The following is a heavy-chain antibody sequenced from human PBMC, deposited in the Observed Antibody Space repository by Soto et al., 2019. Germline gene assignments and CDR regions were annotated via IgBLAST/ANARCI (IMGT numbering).Heavy chain of an antibody. D-gene: IGHD4-4*01. CDR1: GGSVSSYY. Sequence: SETLSLTCTVFGGSVSSYYWSWIRQSPGKGLEWIGYIYYSGSTKYKPSLMSRVTISVDTSKNQFSLKVSSATAADTAVYYCARQSNRNYGIYSFDDWGLGALVNVSS. CDR3: ARQSNRNYGIYSFDD. J-gene: IGHJ4*02. V-gene: IGHV4-59*08. CDR2: IYYSGST.